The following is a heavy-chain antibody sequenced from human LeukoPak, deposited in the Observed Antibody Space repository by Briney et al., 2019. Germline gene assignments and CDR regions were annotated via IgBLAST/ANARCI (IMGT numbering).Heavy chain of an antibody. CDR3: ARGVGYYDSSGTIDY. D-gene: IGHD3-22*01. CDR1: GFTFRNYY. V-gene: IGHV3-33*08. CDR2: VWYDESND. J-gene: IGHJ4*02. Sequence: PGGSLRLSCAASGFTFRNYYMHWVRQAPGKGLEWVAVVWYDESNDYYADSVKGRFTISRDNSKNTLYLQMNSLRAEDTAVYYCARGVGYYDSSGTIDYWGQGTLVTVSS.